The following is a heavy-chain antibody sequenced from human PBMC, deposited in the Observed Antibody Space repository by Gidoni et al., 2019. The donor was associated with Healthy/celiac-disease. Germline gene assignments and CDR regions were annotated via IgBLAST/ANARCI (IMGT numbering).Heavy chain of an antibody. CDR3: ARAPKWGSGTMYYFAY. V-gene: IGHV3-11*06. CDR1: GFTFSEYY. CDR2: IRTSSSYT. Sequence: QVQLVESGGGLVKPGGSRRLSCAASGFTFSEYYMCWMRQAPGKGPEWVSYIRTSSSYTNYADSVKGRFTISRDNAKNSLYLQMNSLRAEDTAVYYCARAPKWGSGTMYYFAYWGQGTLVTVSS. J-gene: IGHJ4*02. D-gene: IGHD3-10*01.